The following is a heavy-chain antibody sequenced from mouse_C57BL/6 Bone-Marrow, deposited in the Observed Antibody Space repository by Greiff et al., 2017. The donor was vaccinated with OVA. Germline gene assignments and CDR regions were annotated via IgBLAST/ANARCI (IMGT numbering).Heavy chain of an antibody. V-gene: IGHV5-12*01. Sequence: EVKLMESGGGLVQPGGSLKLSCAASGFTFSDYYMYWVRQTPEKRLEWVAYISNGGGSTYYPDTVKGRFTISRGNAKNTLYLQMSRLKSEDTAMYYCARHGYYFDYWGQGTTLTVSS. J-gene: IGHJ2*01. CDR3: ARHGYYFDY. CDR1: GFTFSDYY. CDR2: ISNGGGST.